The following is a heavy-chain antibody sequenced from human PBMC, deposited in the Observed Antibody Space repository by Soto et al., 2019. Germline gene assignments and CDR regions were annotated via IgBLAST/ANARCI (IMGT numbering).Heavy chain of an antibody. D-gene: IGHD2-15*01. V-gene: IGHV3-30-3*01. CDR2: ISYDGSNK. CDR1: GFTFSSHA. CDR3: ARESGIGGAAFDI. J-gene: IGHJ3*02. Sequence: QVQLVESGGGVVQPGRSLRLSCAASGFTFSSHAMHWVRQAPGKGLEWVAVISYDGSNKYYADSVKGRFTISRDNSKNTLYLQMNSLRAEDTAVYYCARESGIGGAAFDIWGQGTMVTVSS.